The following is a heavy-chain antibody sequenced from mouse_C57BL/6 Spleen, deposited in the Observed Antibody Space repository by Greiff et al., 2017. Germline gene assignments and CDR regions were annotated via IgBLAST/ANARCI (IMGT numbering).Heavy chain of an antibody. CDR1: GFSLTSYG. CDR2: IWSGGST. Sequence: QVQLQQSGPGLVQPSQSLSITCTVSGFSLTSYGVHWVRQSPGKGLEWLGVIWSGGSTDYNAAFISRLSISKDNSKSQVFFKMNSLQADDTAIYYCARNSDYGLDYWGQGTTLTVSS. J-gene: IGHJ2*01. CDR3: ARNSDYGLDY. V-gene: IGHV2-2*01. D-gene: IGHD2-4*01.